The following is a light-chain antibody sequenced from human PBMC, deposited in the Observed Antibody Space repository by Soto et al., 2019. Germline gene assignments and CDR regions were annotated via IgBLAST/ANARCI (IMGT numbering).Light chain of an antibody. CDR3: QQINYYPLT. V-gene: IGKV1-9*01. J-gene: IGKJ1*01. CDR2: AAS. Sequence: DIQLTQSPSFLSASVGDRVIITCRASQDIATYLAWYQQKPGKAPNLLIYAASTLQSGVQSRFSGSGSGTEFTLTISRLQPDDFATYYCQQINYYPLTFGQGTKAEIK. CDR1: QDIATY.